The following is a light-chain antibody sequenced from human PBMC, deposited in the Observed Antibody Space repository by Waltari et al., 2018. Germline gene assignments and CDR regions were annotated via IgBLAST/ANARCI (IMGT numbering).Light chain of an antibody. CDR2: AAS. CDR3: QQSYSTPPT. Sequence: DIQMTQSTSSLSAAVGDRATITCRASQSISSYLNWYQQKPGKAPKLLIYAASSLQSGVPSRFSGSGSGTDFTLTISSLQPEDFATYYCQQSYSTPPTFGQGTKVEIK. V-gene: IGKV1-39*01. CDR1: QSISSY. J-gene: IGKJ1*01.